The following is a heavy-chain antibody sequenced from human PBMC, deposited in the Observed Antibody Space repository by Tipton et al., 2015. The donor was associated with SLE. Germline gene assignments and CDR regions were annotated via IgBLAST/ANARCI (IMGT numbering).Heavy chain of an antibody. V-gene: IGHV4-34*01. CDR3: ARHRVTPRGYYYGMDV. CDR2: INHSGNT. Sequence: LRLSCTVSGGSISSNYWSWLLQPPAKGLEWIGAINHSGNTNYTPSLKSRVTISVDTSKNQFSLKVSSVTAADTAVYYCARHRVTPRGYYYGMDVWGQGTTVTVCS. CDR1: GGSISSNY. J-gene: IGHJ6*02. D-gene: IGHD2-21*02.